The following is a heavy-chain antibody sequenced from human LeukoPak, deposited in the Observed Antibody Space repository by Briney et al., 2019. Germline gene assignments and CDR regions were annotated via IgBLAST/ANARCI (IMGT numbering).Heavy chain of an antibody. Sequence: ASVNVSCKASGYTFTSYGISWVRQAPGQGLEWMGWISAYNGNTNYAQKLQGRVTMTTDTSTSTAYMELRSLRSDDTAVYYCATRGYYGSGSYYSDHYFDYWGQGTLVTVSS. CDR1: GYTFTSYG. CDR3: ATRGYYGSGSYYSDHYFDY. V-gene: IGHV1-18*01. CDR2: ISAYNGNT. J-gene: IGHJ4*02. D-gene: IGHD3-10*01.